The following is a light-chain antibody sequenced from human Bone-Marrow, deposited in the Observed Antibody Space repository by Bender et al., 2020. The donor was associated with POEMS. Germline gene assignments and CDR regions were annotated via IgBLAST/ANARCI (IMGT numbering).Light chain of an antibody. CDR1: GSNIGGYP. V-gene: IGLV1-44*01. CDR3: CSYAGTSSFEV. Sequence: QSVLTQPPSVSGTPGQRVTISCSGSGSNIGGYPVNWYQQLPGTAPRLLIYTNNERPSGVSHRFSGSKSGNTASLTISGLQAGDEADYYCCSYAGTSSFEVFGGGTKLTVL. J-gene: IGLJ2*01. CDR2: TNN.